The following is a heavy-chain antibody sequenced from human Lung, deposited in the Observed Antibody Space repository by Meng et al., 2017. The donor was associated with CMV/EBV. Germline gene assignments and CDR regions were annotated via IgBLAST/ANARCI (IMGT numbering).Heavy chain of an antibody. CDR1: GFTFSGCA. V-gene: IGHV3-73*01. CDR2: ISSQANSYAT. CDR3: TKYSPLLWYFDL. Sequence: ASGFTFSGCAMHWVRQASGKVLEWVGRISSQANSYATAYAASVKGRFTISRDDSKNTAYLQMNSLKTEDTAVYYCTKYSPLLWYFDLWGRGTLVTVSS. D-gene: IGHD4-11*01. J-gene: IGHJ2*01.